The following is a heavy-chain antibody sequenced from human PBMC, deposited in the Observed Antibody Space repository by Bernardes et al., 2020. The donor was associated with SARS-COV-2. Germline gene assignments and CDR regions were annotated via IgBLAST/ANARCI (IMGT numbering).Heavy chain of an antibody. CDR1: GFTFSSCA. Sequence: GGSLRLSCAASGFTFSSCAMSWVRQAPGKGLEWVSTVSGSGGSTYYADSVKGRFTISRDNSKNTLYLQMNSLRAEDTAVYYCAKALGYCSSTSCPVYYYYGMDVWGRGTTVTVSS. CDR3: AKALGYCSSTSCPVYYYYGMDV. V-gene: IGHV3-23*01. CDR2: VSGSGGST. D-gene: IGHD2-2*01. J-gene: IGHJ6*02.